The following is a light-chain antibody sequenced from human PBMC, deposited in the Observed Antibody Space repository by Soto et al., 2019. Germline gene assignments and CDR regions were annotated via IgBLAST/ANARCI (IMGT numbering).Light chain of an antibody. Sequence: QSALTQPPSASGSPGQSVTISCTGTSSDVGRNHYVSWYQFLPGKVPKVMIYEVDKRPSGVPDRFSGSRSGNTASLTVSGLQPEDEGDYCCSSYAGSANLLFGGGTKLTAL. CDR2: EVD. J-gene: IGLJ2*01. V-gene: IGLV2-8*01. CDR1: SSDVGRNHY. CDR3: SSYAGSANLL.